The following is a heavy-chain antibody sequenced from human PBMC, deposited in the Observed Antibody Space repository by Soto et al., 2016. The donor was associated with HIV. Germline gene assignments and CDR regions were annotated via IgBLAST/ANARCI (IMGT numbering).Heavy chain of an antibody. CDR1: GLTFSSYD. CDR2: ISPSGGST. J-gene: IGHJ6*03. Sequence: EVQLLESGGGLVQPGGSLRLSCTASGLTFSSYDMRWVRQAPGKGLEWVSGISPSGGSTYYADSVKGRFTISRDNSKNTLYLQMNSLRAEDTAVYYCATARCTSCYIIYYYYMDIWGKGPRSPSP. D-gene: IGHD2-2*02. CDR3: ATARCTSCYIIYYYYMDI. V-gene: IGHV3-23*01.